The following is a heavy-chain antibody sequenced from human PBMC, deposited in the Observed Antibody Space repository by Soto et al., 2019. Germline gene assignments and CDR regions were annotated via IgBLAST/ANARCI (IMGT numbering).Heavy chain of an antibody. V-gene: IGHV3-7*05. CDR3: ARDGVAPGLYFDC. Sequence: SLRLSCTASGFTFSDYWMNWVRQAPGKGLEWVASIKQDGSEKMYVDSVKDRFTISRDNADNSLYLQMASLRGEDTAVYYCARDGVAPGLYFDCWGQGALVTVSS. J-gene: IGHJ4*02. CDR2: IKQDGSEK. D-gene: IGHD6-13*01. CDR1: GFTFSDYW.